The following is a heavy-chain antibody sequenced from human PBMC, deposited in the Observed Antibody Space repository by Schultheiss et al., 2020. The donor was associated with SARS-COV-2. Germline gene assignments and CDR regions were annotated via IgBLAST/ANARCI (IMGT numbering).Heavy chain of an antibody. J-gene: IGHJ5*02. CDR1: GGSISSYY. V-gene: IGHV4-59*12. CDR3: ARGRYSSSWYWGYNWFDP. CDR2: MYYSGST. D-gene: IGHD6-13*01. Sequence: SETLSLTCTVSGGSISSYYWSWIRQPPGKGLEWIGYMYYSGSTNYNPSLKSRVTISVDTSKNQFSLKLSSVTAADTAVYYCARGRYSSSWYWGYNWFDPWGQGTLVTVSS.